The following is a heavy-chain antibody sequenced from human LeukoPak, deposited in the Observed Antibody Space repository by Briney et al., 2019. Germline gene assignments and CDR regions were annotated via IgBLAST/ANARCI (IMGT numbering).Heavy chain of an antibody. V-gene: IGHV3-48*01. J-gene: IGHJ6*03. CDR2: ISSSSSTI. Sequence: PGGSLRLSCAASGFTFSSYSMNWVRQAPGKGLEWVSYISSSSSTIYYADSVKGRFTISRDNAKNSLYLQMNSLRAEDTAVYYCARDNHDSSGYYLYYYYYYYMDVWGKGTTVTVSS. CDR3: ARDNHDSSGYYLYYYYYYYMDV. CDR1: GFTFSSYS. D-gene: IGHD3-22*01.